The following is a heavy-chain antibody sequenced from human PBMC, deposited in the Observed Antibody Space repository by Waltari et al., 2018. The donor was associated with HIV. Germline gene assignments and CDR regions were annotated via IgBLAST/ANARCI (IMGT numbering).Heavy chain of an antibody. J-gene: IGHJ4*02. CDR2: IKTRGEGGAT. V-gene: IGHV3-15*01. CDR3: TSEEDYGSGSHFDY. Sequence: EVQLVESGGDLLKPGGCLRLSCAASGFTLNSVWMSWVRQAPGKGLEWVCRIKTRGEGGATDYAAAVKGRFTISRDDSKNTVYLQMNSLKIEDTAVYYCTSEEDYGSGSHFDYWGQGTLVTVSA. D-gene: IGHD3-10*01. CDR1: GFTLNSVW.